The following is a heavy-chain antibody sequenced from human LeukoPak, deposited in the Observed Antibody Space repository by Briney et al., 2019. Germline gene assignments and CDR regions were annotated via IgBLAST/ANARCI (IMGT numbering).Heavy chain of an antibody. D-gene: IGHD3-3*01. V-gene: IGHV1-69*05. Sequence: SVKVSCKASGYTFTSYAISWVRQAPGQGLEWMGGIIPIFGTANYAQKFQGRVTITTDESTSTAYMELSSLRSEDTAVYYCARGGDPIHYDFWSGYKGLYYYYYMDVWGKGTTVTVSS. CDR1: GYTFTSYA. CDR3: ARGGDPIHYDFWSGYKGLYYYYYMDV. J-gene: IGHJ6*03. CDR2: IIPIFGTA.